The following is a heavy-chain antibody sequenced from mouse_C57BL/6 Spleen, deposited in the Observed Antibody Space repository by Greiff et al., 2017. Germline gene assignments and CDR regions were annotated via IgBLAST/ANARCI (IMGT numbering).Heavy chain of an antibody. CDR1: GYTFTSYG. CDR2: IYPRSGNT. D-gene: IGHD1-1*01. V-gene: IGHV1-81*01. CDR3: AREGTTVPYYFDY. Sequence: VQLQESGAELARPGASVKLSCKASGYTFTSYGISWVKQRTGQGLEWIGEIYPRSGNTYYNEKFKGKATLTADTSSSTAYMELRSLTSEDSAVYFCAREGTTVPYYFDYWGQGTTLTVSS. J-gene: IGHJ2*01.